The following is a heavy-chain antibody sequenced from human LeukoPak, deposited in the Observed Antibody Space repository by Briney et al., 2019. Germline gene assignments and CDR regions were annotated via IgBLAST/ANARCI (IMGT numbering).Heavy chain of an antibody. Sequence: GGSLRLSCAASGFTFSSYSMNWVRQAPGKGLGWVSHIDRSSSIMSYADSVKGRFTISRDDAKDSLYLQMNSLRDEDTAIYYCVRDLNWSFDYWGQGTLVTVSS. J-gene: IGHJ4*02. V-gene: IGHV3-48*02. CDR3: VRDLNWSFDY. CDR2: IDRSSSIM. D-gene: IGHD1-1*01. CDR1: GFTFSSYS.